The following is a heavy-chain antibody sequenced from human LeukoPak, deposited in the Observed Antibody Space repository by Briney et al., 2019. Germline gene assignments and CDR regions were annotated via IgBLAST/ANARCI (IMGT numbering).Heavy chain of an antibody. CDR2: INPNSGGT. CDR3: ARDICRSGSYWGGIDY. D-gene: IGHD1-26*01. CDR1: GYTFTGYY. J-gene: IGHJ4*02. V-gene: IGHV1-2*02. Sequence: ASVKVSCKASGYTFTGYYMHWVRQAPRQGLEWMGWINPNSGGTNYAQKFQGRVTMTRDTSISTAYMELSRLRSDDTAVYYCARDICRSGSYWGGIDYWGQGTLVTVSS.